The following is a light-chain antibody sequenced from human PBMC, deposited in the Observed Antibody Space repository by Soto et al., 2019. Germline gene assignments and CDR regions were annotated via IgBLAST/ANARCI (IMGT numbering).Light chain of an antibody. V-gene: IGKV1-39*01. Sequence: DIQMTQSPSSLSASVGDRVTITCRASQIGSIYLNWYQQKPGKAPKLLIYTTSSLQSEVPSRFSGSGSGTDFTLTISSLQPEDFATYYCQQSYTTPPAFGQGTKVEVK. J-gene: IGKJ1*01. CDR1: QIGSIY. CDR2: TTS. CDR3: QQSYTTPPA.